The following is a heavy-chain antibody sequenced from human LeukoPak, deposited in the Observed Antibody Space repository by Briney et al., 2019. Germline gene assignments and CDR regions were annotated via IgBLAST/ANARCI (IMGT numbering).Heavy chain of an antibody. J-gene: IGHJ5*02. V-gene: IGHV3-23*01. CDR1: GFTFSSYG. Sequence: GGSLRLSCAASGFTFSSYGMSWVRQAPGKGLEWVSAISGSGGGGSTNYADSVRGRFTISRDNSKNTLYLQMNSLRAEDTALYYCAKGRSSNFDPWGQGTLVTVSS. CDR2: ISGSGGGGST. D-gene: IGHD4-11*01. CDR3: AKGRSSNFDP.